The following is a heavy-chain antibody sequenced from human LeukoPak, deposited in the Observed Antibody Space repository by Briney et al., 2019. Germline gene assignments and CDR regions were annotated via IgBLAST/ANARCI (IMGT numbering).Heavy chain of an antibody. CDR2: TYYRSQWFN. CDR1: GDIVSSNSAV. Sequence: SQTLSLTCAISGDIVSSNSAVWNWIRQSPSRGLEWLGRTYYRSQWFNEYVVSVKSRITINPDISKNQLSLQLSSVTPEDTAVYYCASIKRGIVGGSDAFDIWGQGTMVTVSS. CDR3: ASIKRGIVGGSDAFDI. D-gene: IGHD1-26*01. J-gene: IGHJ3*02. V-gene: IGHV6-1*01.